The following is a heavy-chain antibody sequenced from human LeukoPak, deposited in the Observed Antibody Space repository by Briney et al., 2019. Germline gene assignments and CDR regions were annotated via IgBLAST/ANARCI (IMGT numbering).Heavy chain of an antibody. CDR2: IYSGGST. CDR1: GFTVSSNY. Sequence: PGGSLRLSCAASGFTVSSNYMSWVRQAPGKGLEWVSVIYSGGSTYYADSVKGRFTISRDNSKNTLYLQMNSLRAEDTAVYYCAKDVHSYSQGAFDIWGQGTMVTVSS. D-gene: IGHD2-21*01. J-gene: IGHJ3*02. CDR3: AKDVHSYSQGAFDI. V-gene: IGHV3-53*01.